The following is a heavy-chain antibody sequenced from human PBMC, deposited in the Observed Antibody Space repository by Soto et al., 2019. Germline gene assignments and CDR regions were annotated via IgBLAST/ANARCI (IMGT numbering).Heavy chain of an antibody. J-gene: IGHJ4*02. Sequence: QVQLVQSGAEVKKPGSSVKVSCKASGGTFSSYTISWVRQAPGQGLEWMGRIIPILGIANYAQKFQGRVTITADKSTSTAYMELSSLRSEDTAVYYCARAPYSSGYRFDYWGQGTLVTVSS. CDR2: IIPILGIA. CDR1: GGTFSSYT. D-gene: IGHD6-19*01. V-gene: IGHV1-69*02. CDR3: ARAPYSSGYRFDY.